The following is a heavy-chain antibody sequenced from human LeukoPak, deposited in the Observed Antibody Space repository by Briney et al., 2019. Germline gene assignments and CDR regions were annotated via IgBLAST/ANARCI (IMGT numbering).Heavy chain of an antibody. CDR1: GGSISRHY. D-gene: IGHD6-19*01. CDR2: IYDTDST. J-gene: IGHJ4*02. CDR3: GRFAIALAQFDS. Sequence: SETLSLTCSVSGGSISRHYWAWIRQPPGKGLEWIGYIYDTDSTNFNPSLKSRVIVSADASKNQFSLKMTSVTAADTAVYYCGRFAIALAQFDSWGRGALVTVSS. V-gene: IGHV4-59*11.